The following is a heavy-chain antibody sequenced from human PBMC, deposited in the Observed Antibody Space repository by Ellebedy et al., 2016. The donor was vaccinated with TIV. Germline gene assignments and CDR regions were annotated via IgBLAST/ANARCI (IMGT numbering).Heavy chain of an antibody. CDR3: ARQVWAGYSGYGIYYFDY. CDR1: GDSIISGDFY. Sequence: MPSETLSLTCTVSGDSIISGDFYWTWIRQPPGKGLEWIGFIYYSGSTYYSPSLKSRVTISVDTSKNQFSLKLSSVTAADTAVYYCARQVWAGYSGYGIYYFDYWGQGILVTVSS. J-gene: IGHJ4*02. V-gene: IGHV4-30-4*01. CDR2: IYYSGST. D-gene: IGHD5-12*01.